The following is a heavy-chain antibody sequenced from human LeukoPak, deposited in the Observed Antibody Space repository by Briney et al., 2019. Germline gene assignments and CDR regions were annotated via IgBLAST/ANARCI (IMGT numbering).Heavy chain of an antibody. D-gene: IGHD3-9*01. V-gene: IGHV1-2*02. CDR1: EYTFTGYY. J-gene: IGHJ4*02. CDR2: INPNSGGT. CDR3: ARVNYDILTGYYNPFGY. Sequence: ASVKVSCKASEYTFTGYYMHWVRQAPGQGLEWMGWINPNSGGTNYAQKFQGRVTMTRDTSISTAYMELSRLRSDDTAVYYCARVNYDILTGYYNPFGYWGQGTLVTVSS.